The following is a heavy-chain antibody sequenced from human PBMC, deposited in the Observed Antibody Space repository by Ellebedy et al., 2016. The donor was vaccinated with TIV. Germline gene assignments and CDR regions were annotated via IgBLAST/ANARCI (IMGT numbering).Heavy chain of an antibody. J-gene: IGHJ4*02. Sequence: SETLSLTXTVSGGSVSSGSYYWSWIRQPPGKGLEWIGYIYYSGSTNYNPSLKSRVTISVDTSKNQFSLKLSSVTAADTAVYYCARDSGLVTDYWGQGTLVTVSS. CDR2: IYYSGST. D-gene: IGHD6-19*01. CDR1: GGSVSSGSYY. CDR3: ARDSGLVTDY. V-gene: IGHV4-61*01.